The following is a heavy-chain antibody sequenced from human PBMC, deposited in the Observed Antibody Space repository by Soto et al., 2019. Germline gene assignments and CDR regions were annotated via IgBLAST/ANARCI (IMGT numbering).Heavy chain of an antibody. D-gene: IGHD3-16*02. V-gene: IGHV3-33*01. J-gene: IGHJ6*02. Sequence: QVQLVESGGGVVQPGRSLRLSCAASGFTFSSYVMHWVRQAPGKGLEWVAVIWDDGSNKYYADSVKGRFTISRDNSKNTLYLQMNSLRAEDTAVYYCAREMITFGGVIVAPYYYYGMDVWGQGTTVTVSS. CDR1: GFTFSSYV. CDR3: AREMITFGGVIVAPYYYYGMDV. CDR2: IWDDGSNK.